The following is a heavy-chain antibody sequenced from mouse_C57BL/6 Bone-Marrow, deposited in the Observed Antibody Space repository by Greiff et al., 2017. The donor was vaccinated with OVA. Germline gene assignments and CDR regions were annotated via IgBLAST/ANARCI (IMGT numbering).Heavy chain of an antibody. J-gene: IGHJ4*01. Sequence: QVQLQQPGAELVKPGASVKLSCKASGYTFTSYWMHWVKQRPGQGLEWIGMIHPNSGSTNYNEKFKSKATLTVDKSSSTAYMQLSSLTSEDSAVYYCARKNWVCVSYYYAMDYWGQGTSVTVSS. V-gene: IGHV1-64*01. D-gene: IGHD4-1*01. CDR2: IHPNSGST. CDR1: GYTFTSYW. CDR3: ARKNWVCVSYYYAMDY.